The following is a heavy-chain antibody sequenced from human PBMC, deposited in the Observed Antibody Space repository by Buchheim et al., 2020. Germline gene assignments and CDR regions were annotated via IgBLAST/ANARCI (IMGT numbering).Heavy chain of an antibody. CDR2: INHSGST. V-gene: IGHV4-34*01. CDR3: ARHSRGYYYYGMDV. J-gene: IGHJ6*02. Sequence: QVQLQQWGAGLLKPSETLSLTCAVYGGSFSGYYWSWIRQPPGKGLEWIGEINHSGSTNYNPSLKSRVTLSVDPSKNQFSLKLSSVTAADTAVYYCARHSRGYYYYGMDVWGQGTT. D-gene: IGHD5-24*01. CDR1: GGSFSGYY.